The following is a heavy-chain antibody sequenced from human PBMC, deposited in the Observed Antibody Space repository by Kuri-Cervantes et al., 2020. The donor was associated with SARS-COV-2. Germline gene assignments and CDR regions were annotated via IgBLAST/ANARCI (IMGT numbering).Heavy chain of an antibody. D-gene: IGHD2-2*01. CDR1: GFTFSSYG. J-gene: IGHJ6*02. CDR2: ISYDGSNK. V-gene: IGHV3-30*03. Sequence: GEPLKISCAASGFTFSSYGMHWVRQAPGNGLEWVAVISYDGSNKYYADSVKDRFTISRDNSKNTLYLQMNSLRAEDTAVYYCARAHSPAAKKDYYYYYGMDVWGQGTTVTVSS. CDR3: ARAHSPAAKKDYYYYYGMDV.